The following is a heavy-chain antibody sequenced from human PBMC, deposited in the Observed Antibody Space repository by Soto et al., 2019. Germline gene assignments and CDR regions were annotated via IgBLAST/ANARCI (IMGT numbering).Heavy chain of an antibody. CDR2: ISPSNDNS. CDR3: SREGGNIGTSDY. Sequence: ASVKVSFKASGYAFTNYAVTWVRQAPGQGLEWMGWISPSNDNSYSAQKFQGRVTMTTETPSSTAYMELRRLTSDDTAVYYCSREGGNIGTSDYWGQGTLVTVSS. J-gene: IGHJ4*02. CDR1: GYAFTNYA. V-gene: IGHV1-18*01. D-gene: IGHD1-26*01.